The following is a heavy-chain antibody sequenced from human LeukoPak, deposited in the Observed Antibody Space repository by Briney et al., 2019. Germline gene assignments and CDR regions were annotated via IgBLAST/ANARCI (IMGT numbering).Heavy chain of an antibody. CDR3: ARHHYDFWSGYIGGAFDI. D-gene: IGHD3-3*01. Sequence: SETPSLTCTVSGGSISSSSYYWGWIRQPPGKGLEWIGSIYYSGSTYYNPSLKSRVTISVDTSKNQFSLKLSSVTAADTAVYYCARHHYDFWSGYIGGAFDIWGQGTMVTVSS. CDR1: GGSISSSSYY. CDR2: IYYSGST. J-gene: IGHJ3*02. V-gene: IGHV4-39*01.